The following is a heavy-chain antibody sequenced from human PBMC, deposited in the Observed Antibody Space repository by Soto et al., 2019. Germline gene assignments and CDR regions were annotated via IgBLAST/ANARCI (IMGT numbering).Heavy chain of an antibody. CDR2: MQPSSGRT. Sequence: ASVKVSCKASGYSFTSLDINWVRQTTGQGLEWMGWMQPSSGRTGYAQKFQGRVTMTRDTSINTAYMELSSLTSDDTAFYYCARGVTEGVDYWGQGTLVTVSS. CDR1: GYSFTSLD. D-gene: IGHD1-26*01. J-gene: IGHJ4*02. V-gene: IGHV1-8*01. CDR3: ARGVTEGVDY.